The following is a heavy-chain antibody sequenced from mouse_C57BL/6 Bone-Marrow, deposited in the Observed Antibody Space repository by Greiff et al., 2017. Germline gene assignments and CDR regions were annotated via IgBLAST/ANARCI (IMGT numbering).Heavy chain of an antibody. D-gene: IGHD2-3*01. Sequence: VHVKQSGPVLVKPGASVKMSCKASGYTFTDYYMNWVKQSHGKSLEWIGVINPYNGGTSYNQKFKGKATLTVDKSSSTAYMELNSLTSEDSAVYYCATDTDGYYPAWFAYWGQGTLVTVSA. V-gene: IGHV1-19*01. J-gene: IGHJ3*01. CDR3: ATDTDGYYPAWFAY. CDR1: GYTFTDYY. CDR2: INPYNGGT.